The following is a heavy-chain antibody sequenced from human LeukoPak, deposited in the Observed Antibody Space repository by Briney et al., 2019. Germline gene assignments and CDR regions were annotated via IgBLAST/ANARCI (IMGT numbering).Heavy chain of an antibody. D-gene: IGHD6-6*01. Sequence: GGSLRLSCAASGFTFSSYAMSWVRQAPGKGLEWVSAISGSGGSTYYPDSVKGRFTISRDNSKNALYLQMNSLSAEDTAVYYCATGGPLIAARPDYWGQGPLVTVSS. J-gene: IGHJ4*02. CDR2: ISGSGGST. CDR3: ATGGPLIAARPDY. V-gene: IGHV3-23*01. CDR1: GFTFSSYA.